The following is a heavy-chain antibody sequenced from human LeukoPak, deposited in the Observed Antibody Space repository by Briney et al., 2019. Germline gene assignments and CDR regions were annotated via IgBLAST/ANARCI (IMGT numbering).Heavy chain of an antibody. CDR1: GFTFGSPW. D-gene: IGHD1-26*01. J-gene: IGHJ4*02. CDR2: INSDGSAT. V-gene: IGHV3-74*01. CDR3: ARGSRVGATTRYFDY. Sequence: GGSLRLSCAASGFTFGSPWMHWVRQAPGKGLVWVSRINSDGSATAYADSVKGRFTISRDNSKNTLYLQMNSLRAEDTAVYYCARGSRVGATTRYFDYWGQGTLVTVSS.